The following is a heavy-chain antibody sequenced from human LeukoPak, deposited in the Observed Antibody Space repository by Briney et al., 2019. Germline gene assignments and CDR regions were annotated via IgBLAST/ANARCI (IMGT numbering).Heavy chain of an antibody. CDR3: AKVTGYTYGHPCDY. V-gene: IGHV3-23*01. D-gene: IGHD5-18*01. J-gene: IGHJ4*02. CDR1: GFTFSSYA. Sequence: QPGGSLRLSCEASGFTFSSYAMSWVRQAPGKGLEWVSAISGSGVSTYYADSVKGRFTISRANSKNTVYLQMNSLRAEDTAVYYCAKVTGYTYGHPCDYWGRGTLVTVSS. CDR2: ISGSGVST.